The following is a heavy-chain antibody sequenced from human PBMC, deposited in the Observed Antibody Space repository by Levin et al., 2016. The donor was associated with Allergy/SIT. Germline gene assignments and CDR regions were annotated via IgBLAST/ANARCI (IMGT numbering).Heavy chain of an antibody. CDR1: GYTFTSYY. CDR2: INPRGDSA. Sequence: ASVKVSCKTSGYTFTSYYIHWVRQAPGQGLEWMGLINPRGDSATYPQKFQGRVNVTRETSTSTVYMELSSLRSEDTAIYYCARDIVVVVADTPDYHHGMDVWGQGTTVTVSS. D-gene: IGHD2-15*01. V-gene: IGHV1-46*01. CDR3: ARDIVVVVADTPDYHHGMDV. J-gene: IGHJ6*02.